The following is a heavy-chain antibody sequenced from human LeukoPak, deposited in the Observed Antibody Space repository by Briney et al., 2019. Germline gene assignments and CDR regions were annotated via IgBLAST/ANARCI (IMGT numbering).Heavy chain of an antibody. V-gene: IGHV4-59*01. CDR3: ARDRGSCGYFNYAFDL. D-gene: IGHD5-18*01. Sequence: PSETLSLTCTVSGGSISGYYWSWIRQPPGKGLEWIGYIYHSGSTNYNPSLKSRVTLSVGTSKNQFSLKLSSVTAADTAVYYCARDRGSCGYFNYAFDLWGQGTMVTVSS. CDR1: GGSISGYY. J-gene: IGHJ3*01. CDR2: IYHSGST.